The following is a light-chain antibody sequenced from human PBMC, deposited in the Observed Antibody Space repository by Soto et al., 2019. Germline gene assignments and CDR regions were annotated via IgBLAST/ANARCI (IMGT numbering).Light chain of an antibody. V-gene: IGLV2-8*01. Sequence: QSALTQPPSASGSPGQSVTISCTGTSSDVGAYNYVSWYQQHPGKAPKLMISEVTERPSGVPDRFSGSKSGNTASLTVSGLQAEDEADYYCCSYAGSNNLGVLFGGGTKLTVL. CDR3: CSYAGSNNLGVL. CDR2: EVT. CDR1: SSDVGAYNY. J-gene: IGLJ2*01.